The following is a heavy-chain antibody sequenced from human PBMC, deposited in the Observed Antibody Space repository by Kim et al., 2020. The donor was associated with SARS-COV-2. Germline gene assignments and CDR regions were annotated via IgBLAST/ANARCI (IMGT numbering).Heavy chain of an antibody. D-gene: IGHD6-19*01. Sequence: GGSLRLSCAASGFIFSTYWMSWARQVPGKGMEWVANIKPDGSETYYVNSVKGRFTISRDSAKNSVYLQLNSLRADDTAVYYCARGVYTSGWYPDYFDYWG. J-gene: IGHJ4*01. CDR3: ARGVYTSGWYPDYFDY. CDR1: GFIFSTYW. V-gene: IGHV3-7*03. CDR2: IKPDGSET.